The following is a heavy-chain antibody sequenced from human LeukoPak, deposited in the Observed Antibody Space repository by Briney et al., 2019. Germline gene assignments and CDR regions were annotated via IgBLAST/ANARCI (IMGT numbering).Heavy chain of an antibody. CDR2: INHSGGT. Sequence: SETLSLTCAGYGGSFSGYYWSCIRQHPGKGLEWIGEINHSGGTNYNPSLKSRVTISVDTSKNQFSLKLSSVTAADTAVYYCARAKTHPSIAARPRYYYYYYMDVWGKGTTVTVSS. CDR1: GGSFSGYY. D-gene: IGHD6-6*01. J-gene: IGHJ6*03. V-gene: IGHV4-34*01. CDR3: ARAKTHPSIAARPRYYYYYYMDV.